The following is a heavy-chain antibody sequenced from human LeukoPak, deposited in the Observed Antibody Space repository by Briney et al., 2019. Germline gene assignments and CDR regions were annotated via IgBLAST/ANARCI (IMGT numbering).Heavy chain of an antibody. CDR1: GFTFSNAW. J-gene: IGHJ6*03. Sequence: GGSLRLSCAASGFTFSNAWMSWVRQAPGKGLEWVGRIKSKTDGGTTDYAAPVKGRFTISRDDSKNTLYLQMNSLKTEDTAVYYCTTGFQVELKDAFWEPGLYYYYYMDVWGKGTTVTVSS. CDR3: TTGFQVELKDAFWEPGLYYYYYMDV. D-gene: IGHD1-26*01. CDR2: IKSKTDGGTT. V-gene: IGHV3-15*01.